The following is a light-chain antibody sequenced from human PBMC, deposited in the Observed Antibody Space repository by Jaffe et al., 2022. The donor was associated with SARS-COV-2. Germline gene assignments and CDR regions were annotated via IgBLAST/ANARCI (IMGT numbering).Light chain of an antibody. V-gene: IGLV2-11*01. CDR2: EVT. CDR1: SSDVGFYKS. CDR3: CSFAGTFTYV. Sequence: QSALTQPRSVSGSPGQSVTISCAGTSSDVGFYKSVSWYQQHPGKAPKAILYEVTYRPSGVPDRFSGSKSGNTAFLTISGLQAEDEADYYCCSFAGTFTYVFGTGTKVTVL. J-gene: IGLJ1*01.